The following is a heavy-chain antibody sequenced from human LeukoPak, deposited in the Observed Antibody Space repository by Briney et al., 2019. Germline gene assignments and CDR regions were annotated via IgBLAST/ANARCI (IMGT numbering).Heavy chain of an antibody. Sequence: SGTLSLTCAVSGGSISSNNWWSWVRQPPGKGLEWIGEIYHIGNTNYNPSLKSRVTISVDKSNNQFSLKLNSVTAADTAVYYCGSHGAFYLAYWGQGTLVTVSS. J-gene: IGHJ4*02. CDR3: GSHGAFYLAY. CDR1: GGSISSNNW. CDR2: IYHIGNT. D-gene: IGHD2/OR15-2a*01. V-gene: IGHV4-4*02.